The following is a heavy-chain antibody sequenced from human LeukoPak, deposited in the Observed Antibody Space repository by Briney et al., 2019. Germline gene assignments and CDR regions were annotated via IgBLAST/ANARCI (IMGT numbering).Heavy chain of an antibody. J-gene: IGHJ4*02. CDR3: TANFNY. CDR1: GFSFSTFW. V-gene: IGHV3-74*01. CDR2: INSDESRT. Sequence: PGGSLRLSCAASGFSFSTFWMHWVRQVPGKGLVWVSRINSDESRTNYADSVKGRFAISRDNAKNTVYLQMNSLRAEDTAVYYCTANFNYWGQGTLVTGSS.